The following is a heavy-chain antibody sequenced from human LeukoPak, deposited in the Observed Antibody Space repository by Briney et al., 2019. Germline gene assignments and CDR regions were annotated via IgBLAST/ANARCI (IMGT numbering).Heavy chain of an antibody. CDR1: GGSFTSGGYY. CDR3: ARATVSHYGSGSYHY. J-gene: IGHJ4*02. D-gene: IGHD3-10*01. Sequence: LSLTCTVSGGSFTSGGYYWTWIRQHPGRGLEWVSSISSSSSYIYYADSVKGRFTISRDNAKNSLYLQMNSLRAEDTAVYYCARATVSHYGSGSYHYWGQGTLVTVSS. CDR2: ISSSSSYI. V-gene: IGHV3-21*01.